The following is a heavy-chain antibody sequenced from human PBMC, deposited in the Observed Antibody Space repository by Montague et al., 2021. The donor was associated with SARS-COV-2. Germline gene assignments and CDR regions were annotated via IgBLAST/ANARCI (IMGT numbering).Heavy chain of an antibody. D-gene: IGHD3-22*01. V-gene: IGHV4-59*01. CDR2: IYYSGST. CDR3: AREARYYYDSSGPGAFDI. J-gene: IGHJ3*02. Sequence: SETLSLTCTVSGGSISSYYWSWIRQPPGKGLEWIGYIYYSGSTNYNPSLKSRVTKSVDTSKNQFSLKLSSVTAADTAVYYCAREARYYYDSSGPGAFDIWGQGTLVTVSS. CDR1: GGSISSYY.